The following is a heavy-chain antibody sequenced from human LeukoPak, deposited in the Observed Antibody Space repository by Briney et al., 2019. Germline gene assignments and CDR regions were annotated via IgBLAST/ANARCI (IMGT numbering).Heavy chain of an antibody. CDR2: ISSSSSYI. J-gene: IGHJ4*02. D-gene: IGHD5-18*01. CDR3: ARPVDTAMELDY. V-gene: IGHV3-21*01. CDR1: GFTSSSSS. Sequence: RGSLRVSCAASGFTSSSSSMNWVRPAPGKRREWVSSISSSSSYIYYADSVKGRFTISRDNAKNSLYLQMNSLRAEDTAVYYCARPVDTAMELDYWGQGTLVTVSS.